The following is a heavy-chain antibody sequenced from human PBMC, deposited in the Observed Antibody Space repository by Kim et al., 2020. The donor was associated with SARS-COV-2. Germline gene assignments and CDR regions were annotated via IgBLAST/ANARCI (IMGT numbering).Heavy chain of an antibody. V-gene: IGHV3-30-3*01. CDR1: GVSFDSSA. J-gene: IGHJ6*02. Sequence: GGSLRLSCAASGVSFDSSAMNWVRQAPGKGLEWVAVISFDGRNKAYADSVEGRFTISRDNSKSTLHLQMNSLRVEDTAVYYCARGNYYESVSLSDYYNDMDVWGQGTTVTVSS. CDR2: ISFDGRNK. CDR3: ARGNYYESVSLSDYYNDMDV. D-gene: IGHD3-10*01.